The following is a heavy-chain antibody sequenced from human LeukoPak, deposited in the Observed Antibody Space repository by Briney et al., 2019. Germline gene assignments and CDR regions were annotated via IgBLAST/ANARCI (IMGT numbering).Heavy chain of an antibody. D-gene: IGHD4-17*01. CDR2: IYTSGST. J-gene: IGHJ5*02. Sequence: GXSIXXYYWSWIRQPAGKGLEWIGRIYTSGSTNYNPSLKSRVTISVDTSKNQFSLKLSSVTAADTAVYYCAREARAVTTYWFDPWGQGTLVTVSS. CDR3: AREARAVTTYWFDP. V-gene: IGHV4-4*07. CDR1: GXSIXXYY.